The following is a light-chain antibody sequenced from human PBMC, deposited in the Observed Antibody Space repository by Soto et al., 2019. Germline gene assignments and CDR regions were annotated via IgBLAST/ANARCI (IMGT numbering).Light chain of an antibody. CDR3: QQYNSYPLT. CDR1: QSISSW. CDR2: KAS. Sequence: DIQMTQSPSTLSASVGDRVTITCRASQSISSWLAWYQQKPGKAPKLLIYKASSLERGVPSRFRGSGSGTEFTLTISSLQPDDFATYYCQQYNSYPLTFGGGTKVEIK. V-gene: IGKV1-5*03. J-gene: IGKJ4*01.